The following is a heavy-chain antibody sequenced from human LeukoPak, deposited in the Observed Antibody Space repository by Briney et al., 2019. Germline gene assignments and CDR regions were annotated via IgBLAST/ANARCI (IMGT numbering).Heavy chain of an antibody. D-gene: IGHD2-8*01. CDR2: IIPILGIA. Sequence: SVKVSCKASGGTFSSYTISWVRQAPGQGLEWMGRIIPILGIANYAQKFQGRVTITADKSTSTAYMELSSLRSEDTAVYYCARVPSDGCTNGVCRGSWFDPWGQGTLVTVSS. V-gene: IGHV1-69*02. CDR1: GGTFSSYT. CDR3: ARVPSDGCTNGVCRGSWFDP. J-gene: IGHJ5*02.